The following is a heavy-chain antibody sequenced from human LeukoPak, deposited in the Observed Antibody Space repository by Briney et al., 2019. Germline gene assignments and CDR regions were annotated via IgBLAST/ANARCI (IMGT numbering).Heavy chain of an antibody. CDR3: ARDRYSSGWTRFDY. CDR2: IWYDGSNK. D-gene: IGHD6-19*01. Sequence: GRSLRLSCAASGFTFSSYGMHWVRQAPGKGLEWVAVIWYDGSNKYYADSVKGRFTISRDNSKNTLYLQMNSLRAEDTAVYYCARDRYSSGWTRFDYWGQGTLVTVSS. J-gene: IGHJ4*02. CDR1: GFTFSSYG. V-gene: IGHV3-33*01.